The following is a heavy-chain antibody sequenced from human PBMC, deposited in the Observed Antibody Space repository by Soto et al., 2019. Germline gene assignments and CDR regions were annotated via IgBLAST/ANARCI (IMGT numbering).Heavy chain of an antibody. J-gene: IGHJ4*02. D-gene: IGHD4-17*01. Sequence: XESLILSCAASGFTFSSYAMSWVRQAPGKGLEWVSAISGSGGSTYYADSVKGRFTISRDNSKNTLYLQMNSLRAEDTAVYYCAKVKHGDYSIDYWGQGTLVTVSS. CDR1: GFTFSSYA. V-gene: IGHV3-23*01. CDR3: AKVKHGDYSIDY. CDR2: ISGSGGST.